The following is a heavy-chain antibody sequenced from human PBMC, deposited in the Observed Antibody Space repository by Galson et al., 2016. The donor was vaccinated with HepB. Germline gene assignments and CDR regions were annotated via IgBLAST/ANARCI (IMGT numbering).Heavy chain of an antibody. J-gene: IGHJ6*02. CDR1: GFSFSTYE. CDR2: IGSSGTII. V-gene: IGHV3-48*03. CDR3: AKVLSGVPYYYSLDV. D-gene: IGHD2-8*01. Sequence: SLRLSCAASGFSFSTYEMNWVRQAPGKGLEWVSYIGSSGTIIKYADSVQGRFTISRDNAKNSLDLQMSSLRAEDTALYYCAKVLSGVPYYYSLDVWGLGTTVTVSS.